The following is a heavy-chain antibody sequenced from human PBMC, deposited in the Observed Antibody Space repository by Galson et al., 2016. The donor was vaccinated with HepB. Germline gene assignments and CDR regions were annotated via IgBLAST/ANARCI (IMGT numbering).Heavy chain of an antibody. J-gene: IGHJ4*02. CDR1: GGSISSSNW. D-gene: IGHD3-22*01. CDR3: ASLDSSGYYLDH. V-gene: IGHV4-4*02. Sequence: SETLSLTCTVSGGSISSSNWWSWVRQPPGKGLEWIGEMYHSGNTNYNPSLKSRVTISVDKSKNQISLKVSSVTAADTAVYYCASLDSSGYYLDHWGQGTLVTVSS. CDR2: MYHSGNT.